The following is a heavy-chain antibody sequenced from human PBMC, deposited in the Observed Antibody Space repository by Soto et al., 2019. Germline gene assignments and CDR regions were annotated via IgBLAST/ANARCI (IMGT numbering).Heavy chain of an antibody. CDR1: GGTFSSYA. CDR2: IIPIFGTA. Sequence: QVQLVQSGAEVKKPGSSVKVSCKASGGTFSSYAISWVRQAPGQGLEWMGGIIPIFGTANYAQKFQGRVTIPADESTSTAYMELSSLRSEDTAVYYCARGPHYDFWSGYSFDYWGQGTLVTVSS. J-gene: IGHJ4*02. D-gene: IGHD3-3*01. CDR3: ARGPHYDFWSGYSFDY. V-gene: IGHV1-69*01.